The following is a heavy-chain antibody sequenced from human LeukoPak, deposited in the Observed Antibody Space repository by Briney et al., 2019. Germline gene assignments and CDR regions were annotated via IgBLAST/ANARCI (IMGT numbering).Heavy chain of an antibody. CDR1: GYTFTGYY. CDR2: INPNSGGT. J-gene: IGHJ4*02. CDR3: ARVRVGYSSSWSAVVY. D-gene: IGHD6-13*01. Sequence: ASVKVSCKASGYTFTGYYMPWVRQAPGQGLEWMGWINPNSGGTNYAQKFQGRVTMTRDTSISTAYMELSRLRSDDTAVYYCARVRVGYSSSWSAVVYWGQGTLVTVSS. V-gene: IGHV1-2*02.